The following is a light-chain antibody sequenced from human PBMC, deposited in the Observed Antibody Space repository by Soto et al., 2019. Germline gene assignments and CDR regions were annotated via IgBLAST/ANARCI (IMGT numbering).Light chain of an antibody. CDR3: QQRSNGTRT. V-gene: IGKV3-11*01. CDR2: EAS. Sequence: EMVLTQSPATLSLSPGERATLSYRASQSGSSYVAWYQQKPGQAPRLLSYEASNRATGIPARFSGSGSGTDFTLTSSSLEPAAFAVYYCQQRSNGTRTFGGGTKVDIK. CDR1: QSGSSY. J-gene: IGKJ4*01.